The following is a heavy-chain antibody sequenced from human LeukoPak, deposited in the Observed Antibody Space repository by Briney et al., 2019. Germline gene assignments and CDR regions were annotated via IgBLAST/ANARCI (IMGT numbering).Heavy chain of an antibody. V-gene: IGHV1-3*01. CDR1: GYTFTSYA. D-gene: IGHD2-2*02. Sequence: ASVKVSCKASGYTFTSYAMHWVRQAPGQRLEWMGWINAGNGSTKYSQKFQGRVTMTEDTSTDTAYMELSSLRSEDTAVYYCATMVVVVPAAISWFDPWGQGTLVTVSS. J-gene: IGHJ5*02. CDR3: ATMVVVVPAAISWFDP. CDR2: INAGNGST.